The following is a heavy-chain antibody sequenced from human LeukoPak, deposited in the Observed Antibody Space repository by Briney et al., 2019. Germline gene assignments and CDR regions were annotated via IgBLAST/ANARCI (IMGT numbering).Heavy chain of an antibody. V-gene: IGHV3-64*01. J-gene: IGHJ4*02. CDR1: GFTFRSYA. CDR3: ARARHSGSYYVDY. CDR2: ISSNGGST. Sequence: GGSLRLSCAASGFTFRSYAMHWVRQAPGKGLEYVSAISSNGGSTYYANSVKGRFTISRDNSKNTLYLQMGSLRPDDMAVYYCARARHSGSYYVDYWGQGTLVTVSS. D-gene: IGHD1-26*01.